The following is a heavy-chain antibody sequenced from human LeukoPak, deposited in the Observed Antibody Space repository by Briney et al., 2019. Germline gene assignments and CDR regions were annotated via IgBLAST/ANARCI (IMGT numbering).Heavy chain of an antibody. CDR2: ISTSGGNT. V-gene: IGHV3-23*01. CDR3: AKTVTINQGFDF. Sequence: GGSLTLSCAASGFTFSSYALTWVRQAPGKGLEWVSTISTSGGNTYHADSVTGRFTISRDNSEDTLYLQMNSLRADDTAIYYCAKTVTINQGFDFWGQGTLVTVSS. D-gene: IGHD4-17*01. CDR1: GFTFSSYA. J-gene: IGHJ4*02.